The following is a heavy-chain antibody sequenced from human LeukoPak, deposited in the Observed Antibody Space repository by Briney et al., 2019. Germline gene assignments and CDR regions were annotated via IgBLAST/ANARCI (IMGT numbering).Heavy chain of an antibody. J-gene: IGHJ4*02. CDR2: IKQDGSEK. D-gene: IGHD4-17*01. CDR1: GFTFSSYW. CDR3: ARDRMDGDYAYYFDY. V-gene: IGHV3-7*01. Sequence: GGSLRLSCAASGFTFSSYWMSWVRQAPGEGLEWVANIKQDGSEKYYVDSVKGRFTISRDNAKHSLYLQMNSLRAEDTAVYYCARDRMDGDYAYYFDYWGQGTLVTVSS.